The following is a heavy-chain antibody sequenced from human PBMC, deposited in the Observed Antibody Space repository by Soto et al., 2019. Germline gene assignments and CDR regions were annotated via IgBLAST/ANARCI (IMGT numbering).Heavy chain of an antibody. CDR2: IYHSGST. J-gene: IGHJ6*02. V-gene: IGHV4-38-2*01. Sequence: SETLSLTCAVAGYSISSGYYWGWTRQPPGKGLEWIGSIYHSGSTYYNPSLKSRVTISVDTSKNQFSLKLSSVTAADTAVYYCASAYYYDSSGHLDVWGQGTTVTVSS. CDR3: ASAYYYDSSGHLDV. CDR1: GYSISSGYY. D-gene: IGHD3-22*01.